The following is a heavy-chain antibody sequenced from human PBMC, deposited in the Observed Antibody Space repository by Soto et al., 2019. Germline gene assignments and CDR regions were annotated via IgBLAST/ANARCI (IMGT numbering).Heavy chain of an antibody. V-gene: IGHV1-18*01. CDR2: ISAYNGDT. D-gene: IGHD3-22*01. Sequence: ASVKVSCKASGYSFTNYDINWVRQAPGQGLEWMGRISAYNGDTKYAQKLHDRVTMTTDTSTSTAYMELRSLRSGDTAVYYCARTVDYYDSSAKSRGYYFDYWGQGTLVTVSS. CDR1: GYSFTNYD. CDR3: ARTVDYYDSSAKSRGYYFDY. J-gene: IGHJ4*02.